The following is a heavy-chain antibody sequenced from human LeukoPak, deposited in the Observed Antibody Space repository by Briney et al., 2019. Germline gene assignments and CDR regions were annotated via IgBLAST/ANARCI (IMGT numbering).Heavy chain of an antibody. D-gene: IGHD3-16*01. V-gene: IGHV3-30-3*01. Sequence: GGSLRLSCAASGFTFSSYAMHWVRQAPGKGLEWVAVVSYDGSNKYYADSVKGRFTISRDNSKNTLYLQMNSLRAEDTAVYYCARGLRLGEPPYDYWGQGTLVTVSS. CDR2: VSYDGSNK. CDR3: ARGLRLGEPPYDY. CDR1: GFTFSSYA. J-gene: IGHJ4*02.